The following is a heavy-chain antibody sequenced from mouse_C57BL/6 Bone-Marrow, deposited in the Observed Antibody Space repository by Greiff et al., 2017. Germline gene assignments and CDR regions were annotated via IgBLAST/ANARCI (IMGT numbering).Heavy chain of an antibody. D-gene: IGHD2-4*01. Sequence: EVKLVESGGDLVKPGGSLKLSCAASGFTFSSYGMSWVRQTPDKRLEWVATISSGGSYTYYPDSVKGRLTISRDNAKNTLYLQMSSLKSEDTAMYYCARHGYDYAWFAYWGQGTLVTVSA. CDR2: ISSGGSYT. CDR3: ARHGYDYAWFAY. V-gene: IGHV5-6*02. CDR1: GFTFSSYG. J-gene: IGHJ3*01.